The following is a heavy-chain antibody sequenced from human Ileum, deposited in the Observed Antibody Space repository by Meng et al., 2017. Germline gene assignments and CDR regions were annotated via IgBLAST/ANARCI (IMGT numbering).Heavy chain of an antibody. CDR1: GGSISSSNW. J-gene: IGHJ4*02. CDR2: IYHSGST. V-gene: IGHV4-4*02. CDR3: ASLRYNWNYSADY. D-gene: IGHD1-7*01. Sequence: QVTLQGSGPGLVKPSGTLSLSCAVSGGSISSSNWWSWVRQPPGKGLEWIGEIYHSGSTNYNPSLKSRVTISVDKSKNQFSLKLSSVTAADTAVYYCASLRYNWNYSADYWGQGTLVTVSS.